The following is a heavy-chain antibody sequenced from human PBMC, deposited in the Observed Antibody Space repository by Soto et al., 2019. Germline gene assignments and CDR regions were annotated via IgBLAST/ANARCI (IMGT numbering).Heavy chain of an antibody. V-gene: IGHV4-59*01. CDR2: IYYSGST. CDR1: GGSISSYY. J-gene: IGHJ4*02. D-gene: IGHD3-3*01. CDR3: ARGNTILVV. Sequence: QVQLQVSGPGLVKPSETLSLTCTVSGGSISSYYWSWIRQPPGKGLEWIGYIYYSGSTNYNPSLKSRVTISVDTSKNQFSLKLSSVTAADTAVYYCARGNTILVVWGQGTLVTVSS.